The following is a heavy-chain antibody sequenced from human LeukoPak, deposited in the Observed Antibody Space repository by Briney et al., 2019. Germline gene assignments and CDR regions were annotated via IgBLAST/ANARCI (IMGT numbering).Heavy chain of an antibody. CDR2: IMPLFGTA. D-gene: IGHD4-17*01. J-gene: IGHJ5*02. CDR1: GGTFNNSA. CDR3: ARDVHGDYGSGWFDP. V-gene: IGHV1-69*05. Sequence: ASVKVSCKTSGGTFNNSAISWVRQALGQGLEWLGGIMPLFGTAGYAQKFQGRVTITKDESTRTVYLELTSLTSDDTAVYYCARDVHGDYGSGWFDPWGQGTLVSVSS.